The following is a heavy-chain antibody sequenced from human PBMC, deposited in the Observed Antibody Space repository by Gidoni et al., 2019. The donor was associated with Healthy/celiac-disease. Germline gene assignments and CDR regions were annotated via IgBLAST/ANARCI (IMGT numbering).Heavy chain of an antibody. J-gene: IGHJ6*02. Sequence: QVQLQESGPGLVKPSETLSLTCTVSGYSISSGYYWGWILQPPGKGLEWIGSIYHSGSTYYNPSLKSRVTISVDTSKNQFSLKLSSVTAADTAVYYCARDSPPSPHYYYYGMDVWGQGTTVTVSS. CDR1: GYSISSGYY. CDR3: ARDSPPSPHYYYYGMDV. CDR2: IYHSGST. D-gene: IGHD2-2*01. V-gene: IGHV4-38-2*02.